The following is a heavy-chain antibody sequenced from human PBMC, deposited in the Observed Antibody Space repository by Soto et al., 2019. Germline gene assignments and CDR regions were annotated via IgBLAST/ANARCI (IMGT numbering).Heavy chain of an antibody. Sequence: SQTLSLTCAISGDTVSSDSAAWNWIRQSPSRGLEWLGRTYYRSKWYNDYAVSVKSRIIINPDTSRNQLSLHLNSVTPDDTAVYYCARDFSTTDSNSWFNWFDPWGQGIMVTVYS. CDR1: GDTVSSDSAA. CDR2: TYYRSKWYN. D-gene: IGHD1-1*01. CDR3: ARDFSTTDSNSWFNWFDP. V-gene: IGHV6-1*01. J-gene: IGHJ5*02.